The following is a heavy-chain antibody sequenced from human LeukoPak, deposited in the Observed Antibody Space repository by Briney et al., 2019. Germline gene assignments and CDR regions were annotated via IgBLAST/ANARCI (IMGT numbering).Heavy chain of an antibody. D-gene: IGHD5-12*01. J-gene: IGHJ4*02. Sequence: PGGSLRLSCAASGFTFSSYGMHWVRQAPGKGLEWVAFIRYDGSNKYYADSVKGRFTISRDNAKNSLFPQMNSLRAGDTAVYYCARDSDIVATSFDYWGQGTLVTVSS. CDR1: GFTFSSYG. V-gene: IGHV3-30*02. CDR3: ARDSDIVATSFDY. CDR2: IRYDGSNK.